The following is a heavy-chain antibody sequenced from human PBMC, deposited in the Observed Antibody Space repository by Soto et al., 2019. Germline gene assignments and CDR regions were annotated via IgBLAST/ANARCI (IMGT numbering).Heavy chain of an antibody. J-gene: IGHJ4*02. V-gene: IGHV3-15*01. D-gene: IGHD1-26*01. Sequence: GGSLRLSCAASGFTFSNAWMSWVRQAPGKGLEWVGRIKSKTDGGTTDYAAPVKGRFTISRDDSKSIAYLQMNSLKTEDTAVYYCTRAVGATGILYQWGQGTLVTVSS. CDR3: TRAVGATGILYQ. CDR1: GFTFSNAW. CDR2: IKSKTDGGTT.